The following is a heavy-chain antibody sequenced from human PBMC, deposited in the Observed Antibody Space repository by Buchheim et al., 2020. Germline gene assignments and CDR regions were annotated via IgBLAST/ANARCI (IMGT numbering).Heavy chain of an antibody. D-gene: IGHD3-3*01. Sequence: QVQLVQSGAEVKKPGASVKVSCKASGYTFTSYYMHWVRQAPGQGLEWMGIINPSGGSTSYAQKFQGRVAMTRDTSTSTVYMELSSLRSEDTAVYYCARGHDFWSGYYWDYYYYYGMDVWGQGTT. CDR1: GYTFTSYY. CDR3: ARGHDFWSGYYWDYYYYYGMDV. J-gene: IGHJ6*02. CDR2: INPSGGST. V-gene: IGHV1-46*01.